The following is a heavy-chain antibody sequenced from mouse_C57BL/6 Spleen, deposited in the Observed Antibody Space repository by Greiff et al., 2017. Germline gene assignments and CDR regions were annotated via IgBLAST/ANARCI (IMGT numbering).Heavy chain of an antibody. CDR2: IHPNSGST. CDR1: GYTFTSYW. Sequence: VQLQQPGAELVKPGASVKLSCKASGYTFTSYWMHWVKQRPGQGLEWIGMIHPNSGSTNYNEKFKSKATLTVDKSSSTAYLQLSSLTSEDSAVYDCARSGTTVVEGYAMDYWGQGTSVTVSS. J-gene: IGHJ4*01. V-gene: IGHV1-64*01. CDR3: ARSGTTVVEGYAMDY. D-gene: IGHD1-1*01.